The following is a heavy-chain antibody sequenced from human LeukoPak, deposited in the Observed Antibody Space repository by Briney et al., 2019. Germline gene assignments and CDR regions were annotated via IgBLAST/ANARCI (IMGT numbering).Heavy chain of an antibody. D-gene: IGHD6-13*01. V-gene: IGHV4-34*01. Sequence: SETLSLTCAVYGGSFSGYYWSWIRQPPGKGLEWIGEINHSGSTNYNPSLKSRVTISVDTSKNQFSLKLSSVTAADTAVYYCARGGLAAAGNNWFDPWGRGTLVTASS. CDR1: GGSFSGYY. CDR3: ARGGLAAAGNNWFDP. CDR2: INHSGST. J-gene: IGHJ5*02.